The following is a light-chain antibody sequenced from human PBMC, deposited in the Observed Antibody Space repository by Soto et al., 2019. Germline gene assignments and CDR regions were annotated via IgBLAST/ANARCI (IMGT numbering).Light chain of an antibody. V-gene: IGKV1-39*01. CDR3: QQSFSTPYI. CDR2: AAS. Sequence: DFQVTQSPSSLSASVGDRVTITCRASQSVNDYLNWYQQRPGKAPRLLIYAASTLHSGVPSRFSGSGFGTDFSRNITSLQPEDFATYYCQQSFSTPYIFGQGTKLEIK. J-gene: IGKJ2*01. CDR1: QSVNDY.